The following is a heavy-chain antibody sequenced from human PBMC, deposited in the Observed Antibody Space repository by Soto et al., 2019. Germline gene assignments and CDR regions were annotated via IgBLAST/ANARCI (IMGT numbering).Heavy chain of an antibody. Sequence: QVQLVQSGAEVKKPGSSVXXXXXXSXGTFSSYAISWVRQAPGQGLEWMGGIIPIFGTANYAQKFQGRVTITADESTSTAYMELSSLRSEDTAVYYCAREVTTNGVNWFDPWGQGTLVTVSS. CDR3: AREVTTNGVNWFDP. CDR2: IIPIFGTA. V-gene: IGHV1-69*01. D-gene: IGHD3-22*01. J-gene: IGHJ5*02. CDR1: XGTFSSYA.